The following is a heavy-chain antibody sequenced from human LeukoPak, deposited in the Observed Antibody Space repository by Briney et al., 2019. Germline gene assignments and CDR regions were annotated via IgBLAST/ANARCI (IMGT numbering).Heavy chain of an antibody. D-gene: IGHD5-12*01. CDR2: ISSSSSYI. CDR1: GFTFSSYS. J-gene: IGHJ4*02. Sequence: PGGSLRLSCAASGFTFSSYSMNWVRQAPGKGLEWVSSISSSSSYIYYADAVKGRFTISRDKAKNSLYLQMNSLRAEDTAIYYCAREGMVATFDYWGQGTLVTVFS. V-gene: IGHV3-21*01. CDR3: AREGMVATFDY.